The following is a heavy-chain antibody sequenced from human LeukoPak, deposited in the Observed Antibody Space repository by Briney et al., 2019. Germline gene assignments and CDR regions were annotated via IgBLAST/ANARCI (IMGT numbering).Heavy chain of an antibody. CDR2: IGTAGNT. V-gene: IGHV3-13*01. D-gene: IGHD6-19*01. Sequence: GGSLRLSCAASGFTFSSHDMHWVRQPTGKGLERVSVIGTAGNTYYADSVKGRFTISRENAKNSLYLQMDNLRAGDTAVYYCARSKSYSSGWTDFDYWGQGTLVAVSS. CDR3: ARSKSYSSGWTDFDY. J-gene: IGHJ4*02. CDR1: GFTFSSHD.